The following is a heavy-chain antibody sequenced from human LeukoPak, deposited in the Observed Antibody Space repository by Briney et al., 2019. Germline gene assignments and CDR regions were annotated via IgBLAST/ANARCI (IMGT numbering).Heavy chain of an antibody. CDR3: TRSTYCNSTSCYPGAFDI. CDR1: GFSFRNYD. D-gene: IGHD2-2*01. V-gene: IGHV3-13*01. CDR2: IGTVGDT. J-gene: IGHJ3*02. Sequence: QPGGSLRLSCAAPGFSFRNYDMHWVRQPTGKGLEWVSAIGTVGDTFYPDSVKGRFTISRDNAKNFLYLQMNSLRAGDTAMYYCTRSTYCNSTSCYPGAFDIWGQGAMVTVSA.